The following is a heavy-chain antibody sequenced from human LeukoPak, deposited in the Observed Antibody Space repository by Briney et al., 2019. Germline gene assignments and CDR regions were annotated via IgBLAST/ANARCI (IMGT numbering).Heavy chain of an antibody. J-gene: IGHJ6*03. CDR2: INWNGGST. CDR1: GFTFDDHG. CDR3: AREDHYYDSSDDYYMDV. V-gene: IGHV3-20*04. Sequence: GGSLRLSCAASGFTFDDHGMSWVRHAPGKGLEWVSGINWNGGSTGYADSVKGRFTISSDNAKNSLYLQMNSLRAEDTALYYCAREDHYYDSSDDYYMDVWGKGTTVTVSS. D-gene: IGHD3-22*01.